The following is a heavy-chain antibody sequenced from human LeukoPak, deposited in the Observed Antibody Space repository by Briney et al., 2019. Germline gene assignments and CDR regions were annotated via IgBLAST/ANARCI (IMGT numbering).Heavy chain of an antibody. V-gene: IGHV1-46*01. J-gene: IGHJ4*02. D-gene: IGHD3-22*01. CDR3: ARDLRAGPYYYDDSGYSDY. CDR2: INPSDDVT. Sequence: RGASVKVSCKVSGYTLTELSMHWVRQAPGQGLEWMGIINPSDDVTNYAQKFQGRVTMTRDTSTGTVYMELSSLRSEDTAVYYCARDLRAGPYYYDDSGYSDYWGQGTLVTVSS. CDR1: GYTLTELS.